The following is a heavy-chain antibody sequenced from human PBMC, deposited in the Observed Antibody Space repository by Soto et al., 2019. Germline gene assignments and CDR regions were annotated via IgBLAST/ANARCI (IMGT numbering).Heavy chain of an antibody. D-gene: IGHD2-15*01. CDR2: IYHSGST. Sequence: ALETLSLTCAVSGGSISSGGYSWSWIRQPPGKGLEWIGYIYHSGSTYYNPSLKSRVTISVDRSKNQFSLKLSSVTAADTAVYYCARGQVVAAQHWGQGTLVTVSS. V-gene: IGHV4-30-2*01. J-gene: IGHJ4*02. CDR1: GGSISSGGYS. CDR3: ARGQVVAAQH.